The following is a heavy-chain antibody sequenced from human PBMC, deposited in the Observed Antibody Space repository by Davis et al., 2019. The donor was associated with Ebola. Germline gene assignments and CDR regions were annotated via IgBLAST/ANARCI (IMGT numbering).Heavy chain of an antibody. J-gene: IGHJ6*02. V-gene: IGHV1-3*01. Sequence: ASVKVSCKASGYTFTSYAMHWVRQAPGQRLEWMGWINAGNGNTKYSQKFQGRVTITRDTSASTAYMELSSLRSEDTAVYYCARFSAAGIQGYYYYYYGMDVWGQGTTVTVSS. D-gene: IGHD6-13*01. CDR2: INAGNGNT. CDR3: ARFSAAGIQGYYYYYYGMDV. CDR1: GYTFTSYA.